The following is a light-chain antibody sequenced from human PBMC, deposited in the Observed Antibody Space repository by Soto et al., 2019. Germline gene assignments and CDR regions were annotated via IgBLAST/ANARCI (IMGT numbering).Light chain of an antibody. V-gene: IGKV1-5*01. J-gene: IGKJ3*01. CDR1: QSISSW. CDR3: QQYNSYSFT. CDR2: DAS. Sequence: DIQMTQSPSTLSASVGDRVTITCRASQSISSWLAWYHQKPGKAPKLLIYDASSLEIGVPSRFSGSGSGTEFTLTISSLQPDDFATYYCQQYNSYSFTFGPGTKVDIK.